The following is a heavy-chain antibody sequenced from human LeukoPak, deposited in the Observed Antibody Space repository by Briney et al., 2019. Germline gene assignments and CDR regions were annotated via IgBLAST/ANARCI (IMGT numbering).Heavy chain of an antibody. CDR3: AREIVGALSYYFDY. CDR2: ISAYNGNT. CDR1: GYTFTSYG. J-gene: IGHJ4*02. D-gene: IGHD1-26*01. Sequence: ASVKVSCKASGYTFTSYGISWVRQAPGQGLEWMGWISAYNGNTNYAQKLQGRVTMTTGTSTSTAYMELRSLRSDDTAVYYCAREIVGALSYYFDYWGQGTLVTVSS. V-gene: IGHV1-18*01.